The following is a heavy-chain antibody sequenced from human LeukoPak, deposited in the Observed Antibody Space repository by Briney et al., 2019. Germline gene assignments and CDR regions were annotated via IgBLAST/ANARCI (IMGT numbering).Heavy chain of an antibody. V-gene: IGHV3-30*18. J-gene: IGHJ4*02. CDR1: GFTFSSYG. CDR2: ISYDGSNK. Sequence: PGGSLRLSCAASGFTFSSYGMHWVRQAPGKGLEWVAVISYDGSNKYYADSVKGRFTISRDNSKNTLYLQMNSLRAEDTAVYYCAKVPTSSGSFDYWGQGTLVTVSS. D-gene: IGHD6-19*01. CDR3: AKVPTSSGSFDY.